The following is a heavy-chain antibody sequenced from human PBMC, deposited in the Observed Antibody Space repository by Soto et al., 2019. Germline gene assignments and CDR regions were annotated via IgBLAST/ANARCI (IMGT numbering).Heavy chain of an antibody. V-gene: IGHV1-3*01. J-gene: IGHJ4*02. CDR1: GYTFTSYT. CDR3: ARAPRWYNFDY. D-gene: IGHD6-13*01. CDR2: INAGNGNT. Sequence: QVQLVQSGAEVKKPGASVKVSCKASGYTFTSYTMHWVRQAPGQRLEWMGWINAGNGNTKYSQKFQGRVTITRDTSASTDYMELSSLRSEDTAVYYCARAPRWYNFDYGGQGNLVTVSS.